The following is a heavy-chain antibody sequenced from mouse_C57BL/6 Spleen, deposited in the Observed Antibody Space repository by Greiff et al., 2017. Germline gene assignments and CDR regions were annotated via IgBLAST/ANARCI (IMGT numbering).Heavy chain of an antibody. CDR3: ARGGGNFDY. J-gene: IGHJ2*01. V-gene: IGHV1-19*01. CDR2: INPYNGGT. D-gene: IGHD1-1*01. Sequence: EVKLVESGPVLVKPGASVKMSCKASGYTFTDYYMNWVKQSHGKSLEWIGVINPYNGGTSYNQKFKGKATLTVDKSSSTAYMELNSLTSEDSAVYYCARGGGNFDYWGQGTTLTVSS. CDR1: GYTFTDYY.